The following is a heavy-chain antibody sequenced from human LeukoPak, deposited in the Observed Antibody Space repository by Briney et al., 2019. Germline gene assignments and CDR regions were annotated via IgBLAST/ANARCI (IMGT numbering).Heavy chain of an antibody. CDR1: GGSISSGGYY. V-gene: IGHV4-30-2*01. CDR3: ARMLVGSSSFRFDY. D-gene: IGHD6-6*01. J-gene: IGHJ4*02. CDR2: IYHSGST. Sequence: SQTLSLTCTVSGGSISSGGYYWSWIRQPPGKGLEWIGYIYHSGSTYYNPSLKSRVTISVDRSKNQFSLKLSSVTAADTAVYYCARMLVGSSSFRFDYWGQGTLVTVSS.